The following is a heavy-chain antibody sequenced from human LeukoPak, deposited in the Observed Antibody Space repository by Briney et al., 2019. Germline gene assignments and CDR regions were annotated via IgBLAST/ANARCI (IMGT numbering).Heavy chain of an antibody. V-gene: IGHV1-8*03. CDR3: ARGKYQLLYSLGAFDI. CDR1: GYTFTSYD. J-gene: IGHJ3*02. CDR2: MNPNSGNT. D-gene: IGHD2-2*02. Sequence: GASVKVSCKASGYTFTSYDINWVRQATGQGLEWMGWMNPNSGNTGYAQKFQGRVTITRNTSISTAYMELSSLRSEDTAVYYCARGKYQLLYSLGAFDIWGQGTMVTVSS.